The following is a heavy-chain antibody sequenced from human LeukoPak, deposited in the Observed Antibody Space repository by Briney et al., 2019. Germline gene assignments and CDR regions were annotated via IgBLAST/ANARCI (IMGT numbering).Heavy chain of an antibody. D-gene: IGHD3-10*01. Sequence: GGSLRLSCAASGFSFSTYGMHWVRQAPGKGLEWVALIWNAGTNTYYADSVKGRFTISRDNSKNTLYLQMNSLRAEDTAVYYCARDLFTMVRGVIIGYWGQGTLVTVSS. CDR1: GFSFSTYG. CDR3: ARDLFTMVRGVIIGY. J-gene: IGHJ4*02. V-gene: IGHV3-33*01. CDR2: IWNAGTNT.